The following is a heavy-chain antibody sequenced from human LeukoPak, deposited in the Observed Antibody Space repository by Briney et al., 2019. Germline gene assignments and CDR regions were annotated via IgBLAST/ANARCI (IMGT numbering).Heavy chain of an antibody. CDR2: ISYDGSNK. CDR1: GFTFSSYG. Sequence: GGSLRLSCAASGFTFSSYGMHWVRQAPGKGLEWVAVISYDGSNKYYADSVKGRFTISRDNSKNTLYLQMNSLRAEDTAVYYCARAGQTYTLGAFDIWGQGTMVTVSS. D-gene: IGHD1-1*01. V-gene: IGHV3-30*03. CDR3: ARAGQTYTLGAFDI. J-gene: IGHJ3*02.